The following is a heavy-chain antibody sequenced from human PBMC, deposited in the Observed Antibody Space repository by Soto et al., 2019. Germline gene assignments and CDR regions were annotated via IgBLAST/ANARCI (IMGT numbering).Heavy chain of an antibody. D-gene: IGHD5-12*01. V-gene: IGHV1-69*08. CDR2: ILPLLDIT. Sequence: QVQLVQSGAEVKKPGSSVKVSCKASGGSFTNDIITWVRQSPGQGLEWMGRILPLLDITNYAQKFQGRVTITADKSTSTAYMELNSLISEDTAVYYCARDSPIGSTFSGYDAIDYWGQGTLVTVSS. CDR3: ARDSPIGSTFSGYDAIDY. J-gene: IGHJ4*02. CDR1: GGSFTNDI.